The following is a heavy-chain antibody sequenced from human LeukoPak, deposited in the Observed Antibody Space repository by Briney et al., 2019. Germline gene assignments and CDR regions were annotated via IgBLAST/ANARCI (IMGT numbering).Heavy chain of an antibody. CDR1: GGSISSYY. Sequence: SETLSLTCTVSGGSISSYYWSWIRQPPGKGLEWIGYIYYSGSTNYNPSLKSRVTISVDTSKNQFSLKLSSVTAADTAVYYCARLLTLWSGYQHPRFDYWGQGTLVTVSS. CDR3: ARLLTLWSGYQHPRFDY. V-gene: IGHV4-59*01. CDR2: IYYSGST. D-gene: IGHD3-3*01. J-gene: IGHJ4*02.